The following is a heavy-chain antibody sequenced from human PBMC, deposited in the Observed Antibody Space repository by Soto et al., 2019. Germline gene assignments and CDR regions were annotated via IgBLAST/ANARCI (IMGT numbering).Heavy chain of an antibody. CDR2: ISNSGGST. CDR3: VKDGSSGWPYYYGLDV. Sequence: VQLLESGGGLVQPGGSLRLSCVGSGFTFSSYAMSWVRQAPGKGLEWVSVISNSGGSTYYADAVKGRFTISRDNSKNTLYLQMSSLRAEDTAVYYCVKDGSSGWPYYYGLDVWGQGTTVTVSS. CDR1: GFTFSSYA. D-gene: IGHD6-19*01. V-gene: IGHV3-23*01. J-gene: IGHJ6*02.